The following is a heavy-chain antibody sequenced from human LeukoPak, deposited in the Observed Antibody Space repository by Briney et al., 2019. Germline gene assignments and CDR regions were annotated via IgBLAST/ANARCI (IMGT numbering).Heavy chain of an antibody. D-gene: IGHD3-10*01. J-gene: IGHJ4*02. CDR3: TRSYNNAFDC. V-gene: IGHV3-74*01. Sequence: PGGSLRLSCAASGFTFSSYWMYWVRQAPGKGLVWVSRIKSDGSIANYADSVKGRFTISRDNAKNTLYLQMNSLRAEDTGVYYCTRSYNNAFDCWGQGTLATVSS. CDR2: IKSDGSIA. CDR1: GFTFSSYW.